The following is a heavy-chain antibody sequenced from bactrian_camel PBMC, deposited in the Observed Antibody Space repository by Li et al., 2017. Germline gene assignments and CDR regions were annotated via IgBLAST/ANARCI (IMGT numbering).Heavy chain of an antibody. CDR2: ISRSGGTD. D-gene: IGHD2*01. J-gene: IGHJ4*01. Sequence: HVQLVESGGGLVQPGGSLRLSCAASGFRFSSYWFYWVRQAPGKEIEWISSISRSGGTDYYAPSVEGRFTTSRDNAKSTVYLEMNSLKSEDTALYYCATDPTLILVVGGSVFGHWGQGTQVTVS. CDR3: ATDPTLILVVGGSVFGH. CDR1: GFRFSSYW. V-gene: IGHV3S1*01.